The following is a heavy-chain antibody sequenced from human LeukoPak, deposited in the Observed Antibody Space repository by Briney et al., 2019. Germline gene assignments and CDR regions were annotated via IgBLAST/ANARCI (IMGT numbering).Heavy chain of an antibody. CDR3: ARAGLGGHYIDY. Sequence: GGSLRLSCAASGFTFSDYYMTWIRQAPGQGLEWISYVSGSDENKYYAGSVRGRFAISRDNAEKSLFLQMSNVRAEDSAVYYCARAGLGGHYIDYWGQGTLVTVSS. V-gene: IGHV3-11*01. CDR2: VSGSDENK. D-gene: IGHD2-15*01. J-gene: IGHJ4*02. CDR1: GFTFSDYY.